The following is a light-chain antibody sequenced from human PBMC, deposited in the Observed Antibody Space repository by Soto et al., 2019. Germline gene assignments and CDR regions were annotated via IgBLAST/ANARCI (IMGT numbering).Light chain of an antibody. Sequence: VMTQSPATLSVSPGERATLSCRASQSVNIHLAWYQQKPGQAPRLLIYGASARATGIPAKFSGSGSGTEFTLTISSLQSEDFAVYYCQQYNKWPRTFGQGTKADI. V-gene: IGKV3D-15*01. J-gene: IGKJ1*01. CDR3: QQYNKWPRT. CDR2: GAS. CDR1: QSVNIH.